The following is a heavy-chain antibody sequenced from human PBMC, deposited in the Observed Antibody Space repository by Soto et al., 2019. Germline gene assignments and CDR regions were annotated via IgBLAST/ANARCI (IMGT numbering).Heavy chain of an antibody. J-gene: IGHJ5*02. CDR2: TSITVSTI. CDR3: ARDVRYVDL. CDR1: GFTFSSYS. V-gene: IGHV3-48*02. D-gene: IGHD2-2*01. Sequence: EVQLVESGGGLVQPGGSLRLSCAASGFTFSSYSMNWVRQAPGTGLEWLSFTSITVSTIYYADSVKGRFTISRDNAKNSLFLKMNSLRDEDTAVYYCARDVRYVDLWGQGNLVAVSS.